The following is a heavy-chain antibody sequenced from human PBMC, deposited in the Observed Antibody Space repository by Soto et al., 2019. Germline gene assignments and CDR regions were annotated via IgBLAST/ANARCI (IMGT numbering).Heavy chain of an antibody. CDR1: GYTFTGYY. CDR3: ATCNPLPGYYDFWSGYCNWFDP. V-gene: IGHV1-2*02. Sequence: QVQLVQSGAEVKKPGASVKVSCKASGYTFTGYYMHWVRQAPGQGLEWMGWINPNSGGTNYAQKFKGRVTMTRETSLSPAYMELSRLRSDDTAVYYCATCNPLPGYYDFWSGYCNWFDPWGQGTLVTVSS. J-gene: IGHJ5*02. D-gene: IGHD3-3*01. CDR2: INPNSGGT.